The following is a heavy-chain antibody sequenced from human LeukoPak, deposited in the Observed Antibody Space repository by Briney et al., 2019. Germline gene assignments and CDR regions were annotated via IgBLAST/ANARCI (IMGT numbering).Heavy chain of an antibody. D-gene: IGHD3-16*02. J-gene: IGHJ6*04. Sequence: ATVKISCMASGYTFTDYNIHWVQFAPGKGPERTGRIDTEDGETIYAEKFQGRVTLTADTSTNTAYMELTSLRSEDTAVYFCTTDRIERSFDVWGKGTAVTVSS. V-gene: IGHV1-69-2*01. CDR1: GYTFTDYN. CDR2: IDTEDGET. CDR3: TTDRIERSFDV.